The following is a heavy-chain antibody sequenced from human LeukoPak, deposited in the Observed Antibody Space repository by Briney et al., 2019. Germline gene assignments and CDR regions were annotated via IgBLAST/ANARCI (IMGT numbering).Heavy chain of an antibody. CDR3: ARVERIGTDNWFDP. CDR2: IYTSGST. CDR1: GGSISSYY. J-gene: IGHJ5*02. Sequence: KPSETLSLTCTVSGGSISSYYWSWIRQPAGKGREWIGRIYTSGSTNYNPSLKSRVTMSVDTSKNQFSLKLSSVTAADTAVYYCARVERIGTDNWFDPWGQGTLVTVSS. V-gene: IGHV4-4*07. D-gene: IGHD1-1*01.